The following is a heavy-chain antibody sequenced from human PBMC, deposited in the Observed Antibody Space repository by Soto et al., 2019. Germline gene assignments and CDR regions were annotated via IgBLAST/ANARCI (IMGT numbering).Heavy chain of an antibody. Sequence: SVKVSCKASGGTFSSYAISWVRQAPGQGLEWMGGIIPIFGTANYAQKFQGRVTITADESTSTAYMELSSLRSEDTAVYYCASGRVQDTYYYYGMDVWGQGTTVTVSS. D-gene: IGHD1-1*01. CDR3: ASGRVQDTYYYYGMDV. V-gene: IGHV1-69*13. CDR2: IIPIFGTA. CDR1: GGTFSSYA. J-gene: IGHJ6*02.